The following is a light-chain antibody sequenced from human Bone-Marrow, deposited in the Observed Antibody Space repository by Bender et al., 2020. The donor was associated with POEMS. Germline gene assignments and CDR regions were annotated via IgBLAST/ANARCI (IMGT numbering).Light chain of an antibody. CDR3: CSYAGGFV. Sequence: QSALTQPASVSGSPGQSITISCTGTSSDIAIYDFVSWYQQHPGKAPTLMIFGVSERPSGVSHRFSGSRSGSTASLTISGLQPADEADYYCCSYAGGFVFGGGTKLTVL. V-gene: IGLV2-23*02. CDR1: SSDIAIYDF. CDR2: GVS. J-gene: IGLJ2*01.